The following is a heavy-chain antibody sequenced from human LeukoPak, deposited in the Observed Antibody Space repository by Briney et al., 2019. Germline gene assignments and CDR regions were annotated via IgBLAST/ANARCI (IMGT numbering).Heavy chain of an antibody. CDR3: ARLTMIRGVRHFDS. V-gene: IGHV4-39*07. CDR2: IYYSGST. Sequence: SETLSLTCTVSGGSISSSSYYWGWIRQPPGKGLEWIGSIYYSGSTYYNPSLKSRVTISVDTSKNQFSLKLSSVTAADTAVYHCARLTMIRGVRHFDSWGQGTLVTVSS. CDR1: GGSISSSSYY. D-gene: IGHD3-10*01. J-gene: IGHJ4*02.